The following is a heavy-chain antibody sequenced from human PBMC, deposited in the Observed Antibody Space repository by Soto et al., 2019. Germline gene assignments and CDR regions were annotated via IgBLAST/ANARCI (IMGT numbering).Heavy chain of an antibody. CDR2: IIPIDATV. CDR3: ARDLLGFGYTYGDV. Sequence: QVQLVQSGAEVKKPGSSVKVSCKASGGTFSNYALISWVRQAPGQGLEWMGGIIPIDATVNYAQKFQGRITTTADESTTTAYMDLGSLRSEDTDVYYCARDLLGFGYTYGDVWGQGTTVTVSS. V-gene: IGHV1-69*12. J-gene: IGHJ6*01. CDR1: GGTFSNYA. D-gene: IGHD3-10*01.